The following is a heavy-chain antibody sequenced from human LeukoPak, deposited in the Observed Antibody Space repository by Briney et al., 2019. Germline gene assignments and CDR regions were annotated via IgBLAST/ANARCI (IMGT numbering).Heavy chain of an antibody. Sequence: GGSLRLSCAASVFTFSSYGIHWVRQAPGKGLEGGAVLGCDGRNKYYAESVKGRFTISRDNSKNTLYLQMNSLRAEDTAVYYCARDRTERYSSSPRYYYYGMDVWGQGTTVTVSS. CDR3: ARDRTERYSSSPRYYYYGMDV. V-gene: IGHV3-33*01. D-gene: IGHD6-6*01. J-gene: IGHJ6*02. CDR1: VFTFSSYG. CDR2: LGCDGRNK.